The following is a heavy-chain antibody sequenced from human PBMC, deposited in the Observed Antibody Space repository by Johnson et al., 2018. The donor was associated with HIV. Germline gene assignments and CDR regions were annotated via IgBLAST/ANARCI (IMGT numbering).Heavy chain of an antibody. CDR1: GFTFSSYW. V-gene: IGHV3-15*01. D-gene: IGHD6-13*01. CDR2: IKSKTDGGTT. CDR3: TTAASSSWYGEDAFDI. Sequence: VQLVESGGGLVQPGGSLRLSCKATGFTFSSYWMSWVRQAPGKGLEWVGRIKSKTDGGTTDYAAPVKGRFTISRDDSKNTLYLQMKRLKTEEPAVYYCTTAASSSWYGEDAFDIWGQGTMVTVSS. J-gene: IGHJ3*02.